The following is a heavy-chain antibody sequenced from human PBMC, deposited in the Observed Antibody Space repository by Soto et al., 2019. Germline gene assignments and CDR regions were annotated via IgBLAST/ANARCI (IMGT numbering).Heavy chain of an antibody. CDR1: GFTFSSYA. CDR3: AREKFLAAADFYYFDY. D-gene: IGHD6-13*01. Sequence: PGGSLRLSCAASGFTFSSYAMHWVRQAPGKGLEWVAVISYDGSNKYYADSVKGRFTISRDNSKNTLYLQMNSLRAEDTAVYYCAREKFLAAADFYYFDYWGQGTLVTVSS. J-gene: IGHJ4*02. V-gene: IGHV3-30-3*01. CDR2: ISYDGSNK.